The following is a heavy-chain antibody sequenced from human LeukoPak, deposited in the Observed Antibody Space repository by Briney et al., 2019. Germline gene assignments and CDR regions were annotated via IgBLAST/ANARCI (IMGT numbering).Heavy chain of an antibody. D-gene: IGHD5-12*01. Sequence: SQTLSFTCAISGDSVSSDSAACNWIRQSPSRGLEWMGRTYYRSKWYNDYAVSVKSRITINPDTSKNQFSLQLNSVTPEDTAVYYCARDQSEGYSGYDHYYYGMNVWGQGTTVTVSS. CDR2: TYYRSKWYN. CDR1: GDSVSSDSAA. CDR3: ARDQSEGYSGYDHYYYGMNV. V-gene: IGHV6-1*01. J-gene: IGHJ6*02.